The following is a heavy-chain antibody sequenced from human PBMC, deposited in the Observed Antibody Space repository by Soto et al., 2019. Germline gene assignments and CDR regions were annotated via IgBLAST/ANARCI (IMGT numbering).Heavy chain of an antibody. CDR3: AKDPVFWSGYYPY. J-gene: IGHJ4*02. D-gene: IGHD3-3*01. CDR2: ISGSGGST. CDR1: GFTFSSYA. Sequence: EVQLLESGGGLVQPGGSLRLSCAASGFTFSSYAMSWVRQAPGKGLEWVSAISGSGGSTYYADSVKGRFTISRDNSKKTLYLQMNSLRAEDTAVYYCAKDPVFWSGYYPYWGQGTLVTVSS. V-gene: IGHV3-23*01.